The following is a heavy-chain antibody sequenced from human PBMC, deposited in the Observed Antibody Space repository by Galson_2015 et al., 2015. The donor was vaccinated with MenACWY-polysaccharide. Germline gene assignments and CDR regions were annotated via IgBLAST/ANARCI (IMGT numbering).Heavy chain of an antibody. CDR3: VKGGWADN. Sequence: SLRLFCAASGFNFSILVMTWIRQGPGKGLEWVSAISPGSETAYYSDSVKGRFTISRDNSKDTLHLQMDSLRAEDTAVYYCVKGGWADNWGQGTLVTVSS. V-gene: IGHV3-23*01. J-gene: IGHJ4*02. CDR1: GFNFSILV. D-gene: IGHD1-26*01. CDR2: ISPGSETA.